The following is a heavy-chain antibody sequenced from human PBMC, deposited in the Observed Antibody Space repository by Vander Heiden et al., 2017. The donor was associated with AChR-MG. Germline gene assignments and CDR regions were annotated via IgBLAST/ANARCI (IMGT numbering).Heavy chain of an antibody. CDR2: SSWNSGKI. CDR3: AKAGVVAAPPDS. Sequence: EVRLVEAGGGFVQHGQSLRLPCAPSGLTLDDYAMDWIRQVAGKGLGWVSGSSWNSGKIGYADSVKGRFTISRDNAKNSLFLQMNSLRIEDTALYYCAKAGVVAAPPDSWGQGTLVTVSS. D-gene: IGHD2-15*01. J-gene: IGHJ4*02. CDR1: GLTLDDYA. V-gene: IGHV3-9*01.